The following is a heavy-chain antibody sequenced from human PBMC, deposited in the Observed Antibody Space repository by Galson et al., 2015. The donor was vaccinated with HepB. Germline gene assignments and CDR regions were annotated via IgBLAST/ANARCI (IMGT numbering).Heavy chain of an antibody. D-gene: IGHD2-21*01. CDR2: IRSKANSYAT. V-gene: IGHV3-73*01. J-gene: IGHJ2*01. CDR3: TRPSLNDCSAPNRRPRYLYFDP. Sequence: SLRLSCAASGFTFSGSAMHWVRQASGKGLEWVGRIRSKANSYATAYAASVKGRFTISRDDSKNTAYLQMNSLKTEDTAVYYCTRPSLNDCSAPNRRPRYLYFDPWGRGTLVTVSS. CDR1: GFTFSGSA.